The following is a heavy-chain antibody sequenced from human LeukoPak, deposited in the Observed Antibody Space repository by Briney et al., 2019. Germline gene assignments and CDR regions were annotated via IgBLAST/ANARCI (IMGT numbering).Heavy chain of an antibody. CDR3: AKAGLSSSYGYYYYMDV. Sequence: GGSLRLSCAASGFTFSSYGMHWVRQAPGKGLEWVAFIRYDGSNKYYADSVKGRFTISRDNSKNTLYLQMNSLRAEDTAVYYCAKAGLSSSYGYYYYMDVWGKGTTVTVSS. CDR2: IRYDGSNK. J-gene: IGHJ6*03. D-gene: IGHD6-13*01. CDR1: GFTFSSYG. V-gene: IGHV3-30*02.